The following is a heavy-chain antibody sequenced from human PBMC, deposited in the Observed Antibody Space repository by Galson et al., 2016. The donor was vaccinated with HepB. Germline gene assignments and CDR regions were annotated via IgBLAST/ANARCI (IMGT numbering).Heavy chain of an antibody. CDR1: GFTFSGHW. J-gene: IGHJ4*02. V-gene: IGHV3-74*01. Sequence: SLRLSCAASGFTFSGHWMSWVRQTPGKGLMWVSRIDTYGNTIDYADSAKGRFTISRDNAKNTLYLQMNGLRADDTAVYYCARTSNHRDGYTAWGQGTLVTVSS. D-gene: IGHD5-24*01. CDR2: IDTYGNTI. CDR3: ARTSNHRDGYTA.